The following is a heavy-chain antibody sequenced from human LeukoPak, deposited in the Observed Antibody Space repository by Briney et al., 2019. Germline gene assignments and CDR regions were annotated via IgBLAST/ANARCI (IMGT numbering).Heavy chain of an antibody. CDR1: GFTFSSYA. CDR3: ARDSYYYDSGGYLG. J-gene: IGHJ4*02. Sequence: PGRSLRLSCAASGFTFSSYAMHWVRQAPGKGLEWVAVISYDGSNKYYADSVKGRFTISRDNSKNTLYLQMNSLRAEDTAVYYCARDSYYYDSGGYLGWGQGTLVTVSS. CDR2: ISYDGSNK. D-gene: IGHD3-22*01. V-gene: IGHV3-30-3*01.